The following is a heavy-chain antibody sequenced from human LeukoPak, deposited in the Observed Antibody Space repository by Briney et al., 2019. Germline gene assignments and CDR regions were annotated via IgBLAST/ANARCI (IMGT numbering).Heavy chain of an antibody. D-gene: IGHD3-22*01. V-gene: IGHV1-18*01. Sequence: ASVKVSCKASGYTFTSYGISWVRQAPGQGLEWMGWISAYNGNTNYAQKFQGRVTMTRDMSTSTVYMELSSLRSEDTAVYYCARASEPYYYDSSGQLHYFDYWGQGTLVTVSS. CDR1: GYTFTSYG. CDR3: ARASEPYYYDSSGQLHYFDY. J-gene: IGHJ4*02. CDR2: ISAYNGNT.